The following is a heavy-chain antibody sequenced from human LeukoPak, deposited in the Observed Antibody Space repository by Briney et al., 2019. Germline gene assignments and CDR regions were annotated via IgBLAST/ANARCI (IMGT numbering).Heavy chain of an antibody. CDR2: TRNRADSYTT. J-gene: IGHJ4*02. CDR3: TREWGSGIYNSFDF. D-gene: IGHD5-24*01. V-gene: IGHV3-72*01. Sequence: GGSLRLSCAASGFSFSDHYMDWVRQAPGKGLEWVGRTRNRADSYTTEYAASVKGRFTISRDDSKNSLYLQMNSLKTEDTAVYYCTREWGSGIYNSFDFWGQGTLVTVSS. CDR1: GFSFSDHY.